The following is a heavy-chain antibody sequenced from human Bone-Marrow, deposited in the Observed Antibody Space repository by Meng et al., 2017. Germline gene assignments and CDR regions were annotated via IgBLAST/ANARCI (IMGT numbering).Heavy chain of an antibody. CDR2: INHSGST. CDR3: ARGPTTMAHDFDY. J-gene: IGHJ4*02. Sequence: QVPLQQWGAGLLKPSETLSLTCVVSGASFSDYSWSWIRQPPGKGLEWIGEINHSGSTNYNPSLESRATILVDTSQNNLSLKLSSVTAADSAVYYCARGPTTMAHDFDYWGQGTLVTVSS. D-gene: IGHD4-11*01. CDR1: GASFSDYS. V-gene: IGHV4-34*01.